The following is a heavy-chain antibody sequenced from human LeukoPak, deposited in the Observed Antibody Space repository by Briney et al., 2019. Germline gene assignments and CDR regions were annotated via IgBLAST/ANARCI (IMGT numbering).Heavy chain of an antibody. V-gene: IGHV4-39*01. CDR1: GDSINSGSYY. CDR2: IYYSGST. CDR3: ARVGVFGVVSDS. J-gene: IGHJ4*02. D-gene: IGHD3-3*01. Sequence: PSETLSLTCTVSGDSINSGSYYWVWIRRPPGKGLEWIGSIYYSGSTYYSPSLKSRVTISVDTSKIQFSLRLSSVTAADTAVYYCARVGVFGVVSDSWGQGILVTVSS.